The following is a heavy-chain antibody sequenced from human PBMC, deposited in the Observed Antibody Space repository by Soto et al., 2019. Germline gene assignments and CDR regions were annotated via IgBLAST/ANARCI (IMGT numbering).Heavy chain of an antibody. CDR2: IYYSGTT. V-gene: IGHV4-30-2*01. CDR3: ARGHYYYGMDV. Sequence: PSETLSLTCTVSNGSVSSSTYSWSWVRQPPGKGLEWIGYIYYSGTTYYTPSLKSRLTMSMDRANDHFSLNLTSVTAADTAVYFCARGHYYYGMDVWGQGITVTVSS. CDR1: NGSVSSSTYS. J-gene: IGHJ6*02.